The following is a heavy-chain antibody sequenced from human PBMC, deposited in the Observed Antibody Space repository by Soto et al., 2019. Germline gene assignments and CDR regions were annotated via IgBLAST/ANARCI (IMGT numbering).Heavy chain of an antibody. CDR2: ISYDGNNK. CDR3: AIGDIAAPGVRDGIEV. V-gene: IGHV3-30*03. D-gene: IGHD6-13*01. J-gene: IGHJ6*04. Sequence: GRSVRLSCAASGFIFRSYGMHWVRQAPGKGLEWVAVISYDGNNKYFADSVKGRFTISRDNFKNTVYLQMNSLSTDDTAVYYFAIGDIAAPGVRDGIEVWGKGTRVTVS. CDR1: GFIFRSYG.